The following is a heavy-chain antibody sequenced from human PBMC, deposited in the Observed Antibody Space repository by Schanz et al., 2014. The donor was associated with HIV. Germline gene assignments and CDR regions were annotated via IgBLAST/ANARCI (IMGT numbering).Heavy chain of an antibody. Sequence: QVQLVQSGAGVKKPGASVRVSCKASGYTFSSNDINWVRQASGQGLEWVGWMNPRSGNTGYAQKFQGRVTLTRNTSLTTAYMELSSLTSDDTAVYYCTRGARDCSNGVCGGTYFDYWGQGTLVSVSS. J-gene: IGHJ4*02. CDR3: TRGARDCSNGVCGGTYFDY. CDR2: MNPRSGNT. CDR1: GYTFSSND. D-gene: IGHD2-8*01. V-gene: IGHV1-8*02.